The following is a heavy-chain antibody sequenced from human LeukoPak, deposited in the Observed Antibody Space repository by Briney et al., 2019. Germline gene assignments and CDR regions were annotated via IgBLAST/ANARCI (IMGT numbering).Heavy chain of an antibody. CDR2: ISGSAGGT. D-gene: IGHD3-3*01. Sequence: GGSLRLSCAVSGITLSNYGMSWVRQAPGKGLEWVAGISGSAGGTIYAASVKGRFTISRDNPKNTLYLQMNSLRAEDTAVYYCAKDRGFWSGYLDYWGQGTLVTVSS. J-gene: IGHJ4*02. CDR1: GITLSNYG. V-gene: IGHV3-23*01. CDR3: AKDRGFWSGYLDY.